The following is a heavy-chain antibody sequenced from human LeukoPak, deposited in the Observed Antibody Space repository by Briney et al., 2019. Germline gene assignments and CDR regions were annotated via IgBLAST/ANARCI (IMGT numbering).Heavy chain of an antibody. D-gene: IGHD3-22*01. V-gene: IGHV3-30*18. CDR2: ISYDGSNK. Sequence: GGSLRLSCAASGFTFSSYGMHWVRQAPGKGLEWVAVISYDGSNKYYADSVKGRFTISRDNSKNTLYLQMNSLRAEDTAVYYCAKALEWYDNSGSTFDYWGQGTLVTVSS. J-gene: IGHJ4*02. CDR3: AKALEWYDNSGSTFDY. CDR1: GFTFSSYG.